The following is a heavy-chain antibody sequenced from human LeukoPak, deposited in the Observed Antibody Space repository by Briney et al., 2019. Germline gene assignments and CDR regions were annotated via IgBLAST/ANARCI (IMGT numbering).Heavy chain of an antibody. CDR2: ISAYNGDT. J-gene: IGHJ4*02. CDR3: ATDATGGATAGFDN. V-gene: IGHV1-18*01. CDR1: GYTFNNYG. D-gene: IGHD1-26*01. Sequence: GASVKVSCKASGYTFNNYGISWVRQAPGQGLEWMGWISAYNGDTSYAQRLQGRVIMTTDTSTSTAYMELRSLRSVDTAVYYCATDATGGATAGFDNWGQGTLVTVSS.